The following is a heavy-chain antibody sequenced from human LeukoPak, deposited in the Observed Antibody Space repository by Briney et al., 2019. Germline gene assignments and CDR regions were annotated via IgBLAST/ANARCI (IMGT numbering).Heavy chain of an antibody. CDR2: INPNSGGT. CDR1: GYTFTGYY. CDR3: ARDSEDSSGWYLTDY. Sequence: ASVKVSCKASGYTFTGYYMHWVRQAPGQGLEWMGWINPNSGGTNYAQKFQGRVTMTRDTSISTAYMELSRLRSDDTAVCYCARDSEDSSGWYLTDYWGQGTLVTVSS. J-gene: IGHJ4*02. V-gene: IGHV1-2*02. D-gene: IGHD6-19*01.